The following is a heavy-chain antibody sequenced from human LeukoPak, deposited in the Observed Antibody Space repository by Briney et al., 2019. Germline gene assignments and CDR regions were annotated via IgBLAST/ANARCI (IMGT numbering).Heavy chain of an antibody. D-gene: IGHD3-22*01. V-gene: IGHV3-7*01. Sequence: GGSLRLSCAAPGFTFSSYWMSWVRQAPGKGLEWVANIKQDGSEKYYVDSVKGRFTISRDNAKNSLYLQMNSLRAEDTAVYYCARAPPPDYRYYYDSSGYSPYGMDVWGQGTTVTVSS. CDR3: ARAPPPDYRYYYDSSGYSPYGMDV. CDR1: GFTFSSYW. J-gene: IGHJ6*02. CDR2: IKQDGSEK.